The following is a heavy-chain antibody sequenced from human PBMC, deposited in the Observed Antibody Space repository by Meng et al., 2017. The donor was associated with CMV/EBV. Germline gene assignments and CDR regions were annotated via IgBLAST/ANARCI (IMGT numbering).Heavy chain of an antibody. J-gene: IGHJ5*02. CDR3: ARPRQYYDFWSGPPGWFDP. V-gene: IGHV4-39*01. Sequence: SETLSLTCTVSGGSISSSSYYWGWIRQPPGTGLEWIGSIYYSGSTYYNPSLKSRVTISVDTSKNQFSLKLSSVTAADTAVYYCARPRQYYDFWSGPPGWFDPWGQGTLVTVSS. CDR1: GGSISSSSYY. D-gene: IGHD3-3*01. CDR2: IYYSGST.